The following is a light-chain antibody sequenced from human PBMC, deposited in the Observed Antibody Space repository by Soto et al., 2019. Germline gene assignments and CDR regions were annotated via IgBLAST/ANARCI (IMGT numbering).Light chain of an antibody. J-gene: IGKJ5*01. CDR2: DSS. V-gene: IGKV3-11*01. CDR1: QSVPRH. Sequence: EIVLTQSPASLSLSPGETATVSCRASQSVPRHLAWYQQRPGLAPRLLIYDSSSRATGIPDRFSGSGSGTDFTLTISSLEPGDFAVYYCQQTSNWPPEITFGQGTRLEIK. CDR3: QQTSNWPPEIT.